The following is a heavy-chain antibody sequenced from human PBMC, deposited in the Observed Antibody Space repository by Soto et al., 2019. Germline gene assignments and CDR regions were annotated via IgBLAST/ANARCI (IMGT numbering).Heavy chain of an antibody. Sequence: GGSLRLSCVASGFTFSSYGMHWVRQAPGKGLEWVAVISYDGSNKYYADSVKGRFTISRDNSKNTLYLQMNSLRAEDTAVYYCAKHLSVPAAFGGYSYGYGLDYYGMDVWGQGTTVTVSS. CDR1: GFTFSSYG. D-gene: IGHD5-18*01. CDR3: AKHLSVPAAFGGYSYGYGLDYYGMDV. J-gene: IGHJ6*02. V-gene: IGHV3-30*18. CDR2: ISYDGSNK.